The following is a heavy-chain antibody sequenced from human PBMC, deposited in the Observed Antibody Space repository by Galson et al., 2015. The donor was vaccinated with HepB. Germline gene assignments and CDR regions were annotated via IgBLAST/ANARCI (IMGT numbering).Heavy chain of an antibody. J-gene: IGHJ6*02. CDR2: ISYDGSNK. D-gene: IGHD2-15*01. CDR3: ARVGILSLGYYYYGMDV. V-gene: IGHV3-30*04. CDR1: GFTFSSYA. Sequence: SLRLSCAASGFTFSSYAMHWVRQAPGKGLEWVAVISYDGSNKYYADSVKGRFTISRDNSKNTLYLQMNSLRAEDTAVYYCARVGILSLGYYYYGMDVWGQGTTVTVSS.